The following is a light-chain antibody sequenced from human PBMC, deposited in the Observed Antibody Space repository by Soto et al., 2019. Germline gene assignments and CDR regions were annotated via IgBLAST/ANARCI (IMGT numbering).Light chain of an antibody. CDR1: QSVFYSSNNKNY. CDR3: QQYYSTPPLT. V-gene: IGKV4-1*01. J-gene: IGKJ4*01. Sequence: DIVMTQSPDSLAVSLGERATINCRSSQSVFYSSNNKNYLAWYQQKPGQPPKLLIYWASTRESGVPDRFSGSGSGTDFTLTISSPQAEDVAVYYCQQYYSTPPLTFGGGTKVEIK. CDR2: WAS.